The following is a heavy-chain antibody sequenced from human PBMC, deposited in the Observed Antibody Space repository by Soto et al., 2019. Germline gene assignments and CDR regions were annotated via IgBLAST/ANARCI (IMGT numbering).Heavy chain of an antibody. D-gene: IGHD4-17*01. J-gene: IGHJ5*02. CDR1: GGSISSYY. Sequence: SETLSLTCTVSGGSISSYYWSWIRQPPGKGLEWIGYIYYSGSTNYNPSLKSRVTISVDTSKNQFSLKLSSVTAADTAVYYCARRRGTNYGNNWFDPWGQGTLVTVSS. V-gene: IGHV4-59*01. CDR3: ARRRGTNYGNNWFDP. CDR2: IYYSGST.